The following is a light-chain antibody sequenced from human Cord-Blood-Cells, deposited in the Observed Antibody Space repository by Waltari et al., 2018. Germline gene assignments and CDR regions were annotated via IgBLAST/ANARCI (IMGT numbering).Light chain of an antibody. CDR1: SSDVGGYNY. V-gene: IGLV2-14*01. CDR3: SSYTSSSWV. J-gene: IGLJ3*02. Sequence: QSALTQPASVSGSPGQSITISCTGTSSDVGGYNYVSWYQQHPGKAPKPMIYDVSKRPSGVSNRFSGSKYGNTASLTISGLQAEDEADYYCSSYTSSSWVFGGGTKLTVL. CDR2: DVS.